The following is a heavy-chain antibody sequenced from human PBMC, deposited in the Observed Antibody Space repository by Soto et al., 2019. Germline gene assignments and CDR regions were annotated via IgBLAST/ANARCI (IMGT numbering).Heavy chain of an antibody. V-gene: IGHV4-39*01. D-gene: IGHD1-26*01. Sequence: QLQLQESGPGLVKPSETLSLTCTVSGGSISSSSYYWGWIRQPPGKELEWLGNVYYSGRTYFYNPSLKSRLTISVDTSQNQFSLRLSSVTAADTAVYYCARHSYGGSLAGSHFEYWGQGALVTVSS. CDR3: ARHSYGGSLAGSHFEY. J-gene: IGHJ4*02. CDR1: GGSISSSSYY. CDR2: VYYSGRTY.